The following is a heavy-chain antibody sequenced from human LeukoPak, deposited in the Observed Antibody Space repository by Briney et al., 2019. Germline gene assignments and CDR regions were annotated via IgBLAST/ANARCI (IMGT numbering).Heavy chain of an antibody. CDR1: GFTFSSYA. Sequence: PGGSLRLSCAASGFTFSSYAMSWVRQAPGKGLEWVSAISGSGGSTYYADSVKGRFTISRDNSKNTLYLQMNSLRAEDTAVYYCAKKGVYVSGSYPSPADDYYFDYWGQGTLVTVSS. CDR2: ISGSGGST. D-gene: IGHD1-26*01. V-gene: IGHV3-23*01. CDR3: AKKGVYVSGSYPSPADDYYFDY. J-gene: IGHJ4*02.